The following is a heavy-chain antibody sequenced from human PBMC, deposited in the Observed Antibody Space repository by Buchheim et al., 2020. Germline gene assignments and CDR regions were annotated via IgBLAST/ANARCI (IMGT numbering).Heavy chain of an antibody. CDR1: GYSFVSYW. J-gene: IGHJ6*02. CDR3: ARHLGGEGYCSTSSCLSSYYYGMDV. V-gene: IGHV5-51*01. Sequence: EVQLVQSGAEVKKPGESLKISCKGSGYSFVSYWIAWVRQMPGKGLEWMGIIYPDDSDTRYRPSFQGQVSISADKSISTAYLQWSSLKASDSAMYYCARHLGGEGYCSTSSCLSSYYYGMDVWGQGTT. D-gene: IGHD2-2*01. CDR2: IYPDDSDT.